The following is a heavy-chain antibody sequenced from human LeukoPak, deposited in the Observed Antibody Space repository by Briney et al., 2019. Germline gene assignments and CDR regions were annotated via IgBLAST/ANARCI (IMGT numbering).Heavy chain of an antibody. V-gene: IGHV3-74*01. Sequence: GGSLRLSCAGSGFTFSSTWIHWVRQAPGKGLVWVSRISGDGRTINYAASVKGRFTISRDNAKNTLFLQMSSLRAEDTAVYYCATAGNYRFDYWGQGTLVTVSS. CDR1: GFTFSSTW. J-gene: IGHJ4*02. CDR2: ISGDGRTI. CDR3: ATAGNYRFDY. D-gene: IGHD1-7*01.